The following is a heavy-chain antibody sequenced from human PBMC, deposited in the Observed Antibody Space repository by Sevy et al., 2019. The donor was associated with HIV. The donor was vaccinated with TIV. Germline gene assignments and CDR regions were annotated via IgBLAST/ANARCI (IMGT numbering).Heavy chain of an antibody. CDR1: GFTFSNAW. CDR3: TTGRISCDFWSDSDY. D-gene: IGHD3-3*01. CDR2: IKSKTDGGTT. J-gene: IGHJ4*02. Sequence: GGSLSLSCAASGFTFSNAWMSWVRQAPGKGLEWVGRIKSKTDGGTTDYAAPVKGRFTISRDDSKNTLYLQMNSLKAEDTAVYYCTTGRISCDFWSDSDYWGQGTLVTVSS. V-gene: IGHV3-15*01.